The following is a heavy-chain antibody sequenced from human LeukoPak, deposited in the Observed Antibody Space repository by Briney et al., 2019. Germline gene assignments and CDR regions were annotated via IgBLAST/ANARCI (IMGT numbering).Heavy chain of an antibody. D-gene: IGHD3-3*01. CDR3: ARHSTFFGVVIIKGRVRGPFDY. V-gene: IGHV4-34*01. CDR2: INHSGST. J-gene: IGHJ4*02. CDR1: GGSFSGYY. Sequence: SETLSLTCAVYGGSFSGYYWSWIRQPPGKGLEWIGEINHSGSTNYNPSLKSRVTISVDTSKNQFSLKLSSVTATDTAVYYCARHSTFFGVVIIKGRVRGPFDYWGQGTLVTVSS.